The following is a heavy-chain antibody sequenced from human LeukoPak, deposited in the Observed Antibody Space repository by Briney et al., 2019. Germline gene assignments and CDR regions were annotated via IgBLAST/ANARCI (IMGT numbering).Heavy chain of an antibody. V-gene: IGHV3-33*01. J-gene: IGHJ4*02. CDR1: GFTFSSYG. CDR2: IWYDGSNK. CDR3: ARAGYYDSSGLYYFDY. D-gene: IGHD3-22*01. Sequence: PGRSLRLSCAASGFTFSSYGMRWVRQAPGKGLEWVAVIWYDGSNKYYADSVKGRFTISRDNSKNMLYLQMNSLRAEDTAVYYCARAGYYDSSGLYYFDYWGQGTLVTVSS.